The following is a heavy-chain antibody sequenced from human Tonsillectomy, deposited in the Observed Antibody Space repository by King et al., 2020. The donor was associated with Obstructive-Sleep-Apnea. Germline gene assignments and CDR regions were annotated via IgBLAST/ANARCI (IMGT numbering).Heavy chain of an antibody. J-gene: IGHJ4*02. Sequence: VQLQESGPGLVKPSQTLSLICTVSGGSISSGDYYWSWIRQPPGKGLEWIGYIYYSGSTDYNPSLKSPVTISIDTSKNQFSLKLSSVTAADTAVYFCARAVKTYYYDSSGLDYWGQGTLVTVSS. CDR2: IYYSGST. V-gene: IGHV4-30-4*01. CDR1: GGSISSGDYY. D-gene: IGHD3-22*01. CDR3: ARAVKTYYYDSSGLDY.